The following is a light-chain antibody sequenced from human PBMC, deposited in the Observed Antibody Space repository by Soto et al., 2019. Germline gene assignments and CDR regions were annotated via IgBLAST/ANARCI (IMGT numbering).Light chain of an antibody. CDR3: QSHDSSLSSLV. Sequence: QSVLTQPPSVSGAPGQRVTISCTGSISNVGAGYDVHWYQQLPGTAPRVLIYGNSNRPSGVPDRFSGSKSGTSASLAITGLQAEDEADYYCQSHDSSLSSLVFGGGTKLTVL. J-gene: IGLJ2*01. CDR2: GNS. V-gene: IGLV1-40*01. CDR1: ISNVGAGYD.